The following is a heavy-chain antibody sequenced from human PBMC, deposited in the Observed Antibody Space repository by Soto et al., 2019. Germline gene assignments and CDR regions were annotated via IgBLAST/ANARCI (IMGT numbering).Heavy chain of an antibody. Sequence: EVQLLESGGGLVQPGGSLRLSCAASGFRFSSYAMSWVRQAPGKGLEWVSVITSGGDSTYFADSVKGRFTISRDNSKNTLYLKLNSLRAEDTAIYYCTTGPIISGDYWGQGTLVTVSS. V-gene: IGHV3-23*01. J-gene: IGHJ4*02. CDR1: GFRFSSYA. CDR3: TTGPIISGDY. CDR2: ITSGGDST. D-gene: IGHD1-7*01.